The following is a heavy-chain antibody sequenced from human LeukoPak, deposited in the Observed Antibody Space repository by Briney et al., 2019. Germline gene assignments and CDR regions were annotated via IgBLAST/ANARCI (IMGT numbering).Heavy chain of an antibody. CDR1: GFTFSSYG. Sequence: KTGGSLRLSCAASGFTFSSYGMNWVRQAPGKGLEWVSYISTSGNTRYYADSVKGRFTISRDNAKNSLYLQMNSLRVEDTAVYYCARELSGTTSYYFDYWGQGTLVTVSS. CDR3: ARELSGTTSYYFDY. V-gene: IGHV3-48*03. CDR2: ISTSGNTR. J-gene: IGHJ4*02. D-gene: IGHD1-7*01.